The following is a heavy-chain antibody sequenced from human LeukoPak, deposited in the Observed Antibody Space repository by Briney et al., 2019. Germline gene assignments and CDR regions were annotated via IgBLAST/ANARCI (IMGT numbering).Heavy chain of an antibody. V-gene: IGHV1-46*01. J-gene: IGHJ4*02. CDR3: ARAAPDPHDYGFDY. D-gene: IGHD4-17*01. Sequence: GASVKVSCKASGYTFTGYYMHRVRQAPGQELEWMGIINPSGGSTSYAQKFQGRVTMTRDTSTSTVYMELSSLRSEDTAVYYCARAAPDPHDYGFDYWGQGTLVTVSS. CDR1: GYTFTGYY. CDR2: INPSGGST.